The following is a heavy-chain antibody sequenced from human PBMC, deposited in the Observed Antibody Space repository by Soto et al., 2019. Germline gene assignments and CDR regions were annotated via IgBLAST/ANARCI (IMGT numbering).Heavy chain of an antibody. V-gene: IGHV3-48*01. CDR1: GFTFSSYS. CDR3: ARANYYGSPGDFDY. Sequence: EVQLVESGGGLVQPGGSLRLSCAASGFTFSSYSMNWVLQAPGTGLEWVSYISSSSSTIYYADSVKGRFTISRDNAKNSLYLQMNSLRAEDTAVYYCARANYYGSPGDFDYWGQGTLVTVSS. CDR2: ISSSSSTI. J-gene: IGHJ4*02. D-gene: IGHD3-10*01.